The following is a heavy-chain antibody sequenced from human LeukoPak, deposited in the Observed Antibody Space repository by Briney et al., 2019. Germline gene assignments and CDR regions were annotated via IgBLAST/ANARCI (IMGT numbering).Heavy chain of an antibody. J-gene: IGHJ4*02. CDR3: ARQAGDIPY. CDR1: GGPFSGYY. Sequence: PSETLSLTCAVYGGPFSGYYWSWIRQPPGKGLEWIGEINHSGSTNYNPSLKSRVTISVDTSKNQFSLKLSSVTAADTAVYYCARQAGDIPYWGQGTLVTVSS. CDR2: INHSGST. V-gene: IGHV4-34*01. D-gene: IGHD3-16*01.